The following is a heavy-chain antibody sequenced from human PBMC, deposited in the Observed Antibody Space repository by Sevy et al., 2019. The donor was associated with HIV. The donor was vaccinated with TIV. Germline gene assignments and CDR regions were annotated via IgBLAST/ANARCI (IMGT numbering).Heavy chain of an antibody. D-gene: IGHD3-22*01. J-gene: IGHJ4*02. CDR2: IYDSGRT. CDR3: ARSLNHYDSSGYQMGFDY. V-gene: IGHV4-59*01. CDR1: GGSFSGYY. Sequence: SETLSLTCSVSGGSFSGYYWSWIRQPPGKGLEWIGYIYDSGRTNYNPSLKSRVNISEDTSKNQFSLKLNSVTAADTAVYYCARSLNHYDSSGYQMGFDYWGQGTVVTVSS.